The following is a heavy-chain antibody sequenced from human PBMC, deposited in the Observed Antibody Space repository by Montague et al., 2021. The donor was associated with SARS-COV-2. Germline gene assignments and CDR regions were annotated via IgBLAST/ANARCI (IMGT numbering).Heavy chain of an antibody. CDR2: IDWDDDK. V-gene: IGHV2-70*11. CDR1: GFSRSTSGMC. Sequence: PELVKPTQTLTLTCTFSGFSRSTSGMCVSWIRQPPGKALEWLARIDWDDDKYYSTSLKTRLTISKDTSKNQVVLTMTNMDPVDTATYYCARTHYDILTGSLNWFDPWGQGTLVTVSS. J-gene: IGHJ5*02. D-gene: IGHD3-9*01. CDR3: ARTHYDILTGSLNWFDP.